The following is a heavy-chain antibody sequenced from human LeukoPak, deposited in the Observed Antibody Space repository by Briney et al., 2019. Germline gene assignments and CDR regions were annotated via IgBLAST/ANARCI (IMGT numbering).Heavy chain of an antibody. CDR1: GFTFSDYY. Sequence: GGSLRLSCAASGFTFSDYYMSWIRQAPGKGLEWVSYISSSGSTIYYADSVKGRFTISRDNAKNSLYLQMNSLRAEDTAVYYCAREDVHDFWSGYPQNRLDPWGQGTLVTVCS. CDR3: AREDVHDFWSGYPQNRLDP. CDR2: ISSSGSTI. V-gene: IGHV3-11*04. J-gene: IGHJ5*02. D-gene: IGHD3-3*01.